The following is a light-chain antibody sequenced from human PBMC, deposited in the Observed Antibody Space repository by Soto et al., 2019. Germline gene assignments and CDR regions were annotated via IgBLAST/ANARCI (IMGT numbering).Light chain of an antibody. CDR2: KAS. Sequence: DIQRPQSPSTLSASVGDRVTITCRASQSISSWLAWYQQKPGKAPKLLIYKASSLESGVPSRFSGSGSGTEFTLTISSLQPDDFATYYCQQYNSYSTFGQGTKVDIK. CDR3: QQYNSYST. V-gene: IGKV1-5*03. J-gene: IGKJ1*01. CDR1: QSISSW.